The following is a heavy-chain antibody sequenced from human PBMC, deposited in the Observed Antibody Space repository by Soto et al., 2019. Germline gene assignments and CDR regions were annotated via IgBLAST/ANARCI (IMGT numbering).Heavy chain of an antibody. D-gene: IGHD6-6*01. CDR3: XXXXSIXARPSNYYYYYYMDV. CDR1: GFTFSSYG. V-gene: IGHV3-33*01. J-gene: IGHJ6*03. CDR2: IWYDGSNK. Sequence: GGSLRLSCAASGFTFSSYGMHWVRQAPGKGLEWVAVIWYDGSNKYYADSVKGRFTISRDNSKNTLYLQMNSLRAEDTAVYYXXXXXSIXARPSNYYYYYYMDVWGKGTTVTVSS.